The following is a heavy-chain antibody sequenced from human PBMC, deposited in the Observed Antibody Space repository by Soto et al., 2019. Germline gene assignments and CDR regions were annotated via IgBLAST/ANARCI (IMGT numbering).Heavy chain of an antibody. CDR2: IIPLFDSA. Sequence: QVHLVQSGTEVKKPGSSVKVSCKTSGDTFSNQAISWVRQAPGQGLEWMGGIIPLFDSASYAQRSHDRVTITADKFTNTVYMEVRSLTSEDTAVYYCAASTFQSGVSGYFHLDHWGQGTLVTVSS. V-gene: IGHV1-69*06. CDR3: AASTFQSGVSGYFHLDH. CDR1: GDTFSNQA. J-gene: IGHJ4*02. D-gene: IGHD3-3*01.